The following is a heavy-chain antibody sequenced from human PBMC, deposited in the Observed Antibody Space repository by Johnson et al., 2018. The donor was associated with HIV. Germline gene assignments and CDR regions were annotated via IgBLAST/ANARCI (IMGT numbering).Heavy chain of an antibody. Sequence: VQLVESGGGLVQPGGSLRLSCAASGFTFSSYWMSWVRQAPGKGLEWVANIKQDGSEKYYVDSVKGRFTISRDNAKHSLYLQMKSLRAEDTAVYYCAKDRGQFGDGVPDAFDIWGQGTMVTVSS. CDR1: GFTFSSYW. D-gene: IGHD3-10*01. J-gene: IGHJ3*02. CDR3: AKDRGQFGDGVPDAFDI. V-gene: IGHV3-7*03. CDR2: IKQDGSEK.